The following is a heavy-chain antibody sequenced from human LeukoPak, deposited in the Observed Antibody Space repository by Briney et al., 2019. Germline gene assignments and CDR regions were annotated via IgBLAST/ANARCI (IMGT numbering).Heavy chain of an antibody. CDR1: GYSFTGYW. CDR2: IYPGDSDT. D-gene: IGHD1-26*01. Sequence: GESLQISCKGSGYSFTGYWIGWVRPMPGKGLEWMGIIYPGDSDTRYSPSFQGQVTISADKSISTAYLQWSSLKASDTAMYYCARPQSIVGATDDYWGQGTLVTVSS. V-gene: IGHV5-51*01. J-gene: IGHJ4*02. CDR3: ARPQSIVGATDDY.